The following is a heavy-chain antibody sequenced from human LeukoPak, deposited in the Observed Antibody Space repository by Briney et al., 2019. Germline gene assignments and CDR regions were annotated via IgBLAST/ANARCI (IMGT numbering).Heavy chain of an antibody. J-gene: IGHJ6*03. CDR2: ISSSSSYI. Sequence: GGSLRLSCAASGFTFSSYSMNWVRQAPGKGLEWDSSISSSSSYIYYADSVKGRFTISRDNAKNSLYLQMNSLRAEDTALYHCARESVVPAATGYYYYYMDVWGKGTTVTISS. CDR1: GFTFSSYS. CDR3: ARESVVPAATGYYYYYMDV. V-gene: IGHV3-21*04. D-gene: IGHD2-2*01.